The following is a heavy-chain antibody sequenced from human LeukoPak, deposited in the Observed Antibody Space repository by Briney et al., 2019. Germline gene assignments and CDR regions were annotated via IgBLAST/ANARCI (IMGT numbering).Heavy chain of an antibody. CDR2: IYTSGST. J-gene: IGHJ4*02. CDR1: GGSISSGSYY. CDR3: AVTSGDRYTRYTFDY. V-gene: IGHV4-61*02. Sequence: PSETLSLTCTVSGGSISSGSYYWSWIRQPAGKGLEWIGRIYTSGSTNYNPSLKSRVTISVDTSKNQFSLKLSSVTAADTAVYYCAVTSGDRYTRYTFDYWGQGILVTVSS. D-gene: IGHD2-21*01.